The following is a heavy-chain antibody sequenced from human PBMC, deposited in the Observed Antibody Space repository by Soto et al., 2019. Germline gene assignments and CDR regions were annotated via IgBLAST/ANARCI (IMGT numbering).Heavy chain of an antibody. D-gene: IGHD6-19*01. CDR1: GFTFSSYG. V-gene: IGHV3-30*18. CDR2: ISYDGSNK. J-gene: IGHJ4*02. CDR3: AKSSS. Sequence: QVQLVESGGGVVQPGRSLRLSCAASGFTFSSYGMHLVRQAPGKGLEWVAVISYDGSNKYYADSVKGRFTISRDNSKNTLYLQMNSLRAEDTAVYYCAKSSSWGQGTLVTVSS.